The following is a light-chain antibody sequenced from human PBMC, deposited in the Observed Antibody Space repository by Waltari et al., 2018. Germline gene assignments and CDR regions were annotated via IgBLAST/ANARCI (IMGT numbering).Light chain of an antibody. CDR1: SSDIGAYDY. J-gene: IGLJ3*02. CDR2: DVT. V-gene: IGLV2-14*03. CDR3: SSFTSSTTWV. Sequence: QSALTQPASVSGSPGQSITISCIGTSSDIGAYDYVSWYQQTPGKAPKLLIYDVTKCPSGTSNRFSGSKSGNTASLTISGLQTEDEAHYYCSSFTSSTTWVFGGGTKVTVL.